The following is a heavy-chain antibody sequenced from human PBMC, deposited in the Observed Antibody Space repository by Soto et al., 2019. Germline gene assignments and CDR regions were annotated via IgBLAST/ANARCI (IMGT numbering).Heavy chain of an antibody. J-gene: IGHJ4*02. CDR3: SPLNTYYYGSGNNY. D-gene: IGHD3-10*01. Sequence: QITLKESGPTLVKPTQTLTLTCTFSGFSLSTSGVGVGWIRPPTGKALEWLALIYWDDDKRYSPSLKSRLTITKDSSKNQVVLTMTNMDPVDTATYYCSPLNTYYYGSGNNYWGQGTLVTVSS. CDR1: GFSLSTSGVG. CDR2: IYWDDDK. V-gene: IGHV2-5*02.